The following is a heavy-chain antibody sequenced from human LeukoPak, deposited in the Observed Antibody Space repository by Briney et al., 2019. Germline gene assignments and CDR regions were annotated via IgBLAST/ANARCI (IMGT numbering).Heavy chain of an antibody. CDR2: ISDDGSIT. D-gene: IGHD6-13*01. CDR3: AKYSSSLPFDP. V-gene: IGHV3-74*03. Sequence: GGSLRLSCAASGFTFSRDWMHWVRQAPGKGLVWVSRISDDGSITTYADSVKGRFTISRDNSKNTLYLQMNSLRAEDTAVYYCAKYSSSLPFDPWGQGTLVTVSS. CDR1: GFTFSRDW. J-gene: IGHJ5*02.